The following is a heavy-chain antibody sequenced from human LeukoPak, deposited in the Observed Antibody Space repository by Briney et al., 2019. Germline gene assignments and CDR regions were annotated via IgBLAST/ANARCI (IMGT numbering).Heavy chain of an antibody. CDR2: VSGSGGRT. CDR1: GFTVSTYG. CDR3: AKDRYYDNSGNHFESEK. Sequence: GGSLRLSCAASGFTVSTYGMSWVRQAPGKGLDWVSAVSGSGGRTSYADSVAGRFTVSRDNSKNTLYLQMNNLRAEDTALYYCAKDRYYDNSGNHFESEKWGQGTLVTVPS. J-gene: IGHJ4*02. V-gene: IGHV3-23*01. D-gene: IGHD3-22*01.